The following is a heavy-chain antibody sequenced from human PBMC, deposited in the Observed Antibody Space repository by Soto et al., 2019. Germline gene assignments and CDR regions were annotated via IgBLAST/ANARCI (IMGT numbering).Heavy chain of an antibody. CDR3: ATPRNGDDYFGLDV. V-gene: IGHV3-33*08. CDR1: GFTFRDYG. J-gene: IGHJ6*02. CDR2: IWNDGSNE. Sequence: QVQLVESGGGVVQPGRSLRLSCGASGFTFRDYGMHWVRQAPGKGLEWVAVIWNDGSNEEYAESVKGRFTISRDNSKDTLYLQMTSLRSEDTGVYFCATPRNGDDYFGLDVWGQGTTVIVSS. D-gene: IGHD2-8*01.